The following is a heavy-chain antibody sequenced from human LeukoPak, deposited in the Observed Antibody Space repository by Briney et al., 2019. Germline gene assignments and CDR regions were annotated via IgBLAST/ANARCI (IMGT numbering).Heavy chain of an antibody. Sequence: GGSLRLSCAASGFSLRRYAMYWVRQAPGKGLEWVAIVSFDGRNRYYADSVKGRFTISGDKSNNTLDLQMNSLRAEDTTVQYCAGDRVGSSSSWSWGQGTLVTVSS. V-gene: IGHV3-30*04. J-gene: IGHJ5*02. CDR1: GFSLRRYA. D-gene: IGHD6-13*01. CDR2: VSFDGRNR. CDR3: AGDRVGSSSSWS.